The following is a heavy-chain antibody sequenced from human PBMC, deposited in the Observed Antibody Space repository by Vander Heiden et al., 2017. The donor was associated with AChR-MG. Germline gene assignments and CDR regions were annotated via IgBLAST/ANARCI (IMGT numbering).Heavy chain of an antibody. Sequence: QVQLQESGPGLVKASETLSLTCTVSGGSISNYYWSWIRQPPGKGLEWIGYIYYTGNTNYNTSLERRVTISVDTSKNQLSLKLTSVTAADTAVYFCARGGWSLDYWGQGTLVTVSS. CDR2: IYYTGNT. D-gene: IGHD6-19*01. J-gene: IGHJ4*02. CDR1: GGSISNYY. CDR3: ARGGWSLDY. V-gene: IGHV4-59*01.